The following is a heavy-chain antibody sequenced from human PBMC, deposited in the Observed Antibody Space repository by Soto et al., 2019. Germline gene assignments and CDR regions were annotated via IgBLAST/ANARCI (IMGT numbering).Heavy chain of an antibody. CDR2: IGGSGGNT. CDR3: ARDQQQQDYYYGMDV. Sequence: GGSLRLSCAASGFTFSSYAMSWVRQAPGKGLEWVSGIGGSGGNTYYADSVKGRFTISRDNSKNTLFLQMNSLRAEDTAVYYCARDQQQQDYYYGMDVWGQGTTVSVSS. CDR1: GFTFSSYA. J-gene: IGHJ6*02. V-gene: IGHV3-23*01. D-gene: IGHD6-13*01.